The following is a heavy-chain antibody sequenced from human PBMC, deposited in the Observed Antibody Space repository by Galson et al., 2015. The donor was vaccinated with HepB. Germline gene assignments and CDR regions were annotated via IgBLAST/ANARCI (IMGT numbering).Heavy chain of an antibody. CDR2: IIPIFGTA. V-gene: IGHV1-69*13. J-gene: IGHJ3*02. CDR1: GGTFSSYA. D-gene: IGHD4-11*01. Sequence: SVKVSCKASGGTFSSYAISWVRQAPGQGLEWMGGIIPIFGTANYAQKFQGRVTITADESTSTAYMELSSLRSEDTAVYYCARAGSNYGNAFDIWGQGTMVTVSS. CDR3: ARAGSNYGNAFDI.